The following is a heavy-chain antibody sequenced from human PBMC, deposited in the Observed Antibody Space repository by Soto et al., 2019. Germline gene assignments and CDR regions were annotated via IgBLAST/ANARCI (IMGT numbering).Heavy chain of an antibody. J-gene: IGHJ5*02. D-gene: IGHD2-2*01. CDR1: GYTFTSYG. V-gene: IGHV1-18*01. Sequence: GASVKVSCKASGYTFTSYGISWVRQAPGQGLEWMGWINPYNGNTKYAQKLQGRVTMTTDTSTSTAYMELRSLRSDDTAVYYCARAGVGYCSSTSCYAGNWFDPWGQGTLVTVSS. CDR2: INPYNGNT. CDR3: ARAGVGYCSSTSCYAGNWFDP.